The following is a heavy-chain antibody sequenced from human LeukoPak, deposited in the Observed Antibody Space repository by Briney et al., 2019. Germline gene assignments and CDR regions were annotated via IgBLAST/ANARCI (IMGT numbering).Heavy chain of an antibody. Sequence: GGSLRLSCAASGFTFSSYAMSWVRQAPGKGLQWVSAISGSGGSTYYSDSVKGRFTISRDNSKSTLYLQMNSLRAEDTALYYCAKDQSSGWPNYFDYWGQGTLVTVSS. CDR3: AKDQSSGWPNYFDY. D-gene: IGHD6-19*01. CDR1: GFTFSSYA. V-gene: IGHV3-23*01. J-gene: IGHJ4*02. CDR2: ISGSGGST.